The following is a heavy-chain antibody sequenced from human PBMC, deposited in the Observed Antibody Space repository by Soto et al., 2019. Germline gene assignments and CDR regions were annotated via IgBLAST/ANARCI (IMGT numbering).Heavy chain of an antibody. J-gene: IGHJ4*02. D-gene: IGHD3-10*01. V-gene: IGHV3-15*01. CDR3: TTGGHYYGD. Sequence: EVQLVESGGDLVKPGGSLRLSCAASGFTVNNAWMRWVRQAPGKVLEWVGRIKSKTDGGKTDYAAPVKGRFTISRDDSKNTLHLQMNSLKIEDTAVYYCTTGGHYYGDWGQGTLVTVSA. CDR1: GFTVNNAW. CDR2: IKSKTDGGKT.